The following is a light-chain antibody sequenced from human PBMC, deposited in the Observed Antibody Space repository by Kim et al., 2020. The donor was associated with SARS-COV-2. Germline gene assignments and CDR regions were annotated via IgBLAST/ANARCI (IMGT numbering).Light chain of an antibody. V-gene: IGLV2-8*01. CDR3: SSYAGSNNV. Sequence: QSVVTQPPSPSGPPGQSVTISCTGTSSDVGGYNYVSWYQQHPGKAPKLMIYEVSKRPSGVPDRFSGSKSGNTASLTVSGLQAEDEADYYCSSYAGSNNVFGTGTKVTVL. CDR2: EVS. CDR1: SSDVGGYNY. J-gene: IGLJ1*01.